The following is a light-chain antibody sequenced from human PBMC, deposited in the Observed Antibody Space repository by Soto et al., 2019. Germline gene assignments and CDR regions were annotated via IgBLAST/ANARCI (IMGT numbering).Light chain of an antibody. V-gene: IGKV3-15*01. CDR1: QSVSTN. Sequence: EIVMTQSPATLSVSPGERATLSCRASQSVSTNVAWYQQKPRQGPRLLIYGASTRATGIPARFSGSGSGTDLTLTISSLQSEDFAIYYCQQYNIWPRAFGQGTKVDIK. CDR2: GAS. CDR3: QQYNIWPRA. J-gene: IGKJ1*01.